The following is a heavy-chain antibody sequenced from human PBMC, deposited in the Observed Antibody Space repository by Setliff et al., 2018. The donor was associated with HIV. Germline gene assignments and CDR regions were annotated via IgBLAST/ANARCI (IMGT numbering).Heavy chain of an antibody. D-gene: IGHD2-2*01. V-gene: IGHV4-59*08. CDR1: GDSISRYY. J-gene: IGHJ3*01. Sequence: SETLSLTCTVSGDSISRYYWGWIRQPPGKGLEWIGYIYTSGSTMYNPSLKSRVSISIDKSKKQFSLKVTSVTATDTAVYYCARHLGYASPHDTFDLWGQGTMVTVSS. CDR3: ARHLGYASPHDTFDL. CDR2: IYTSGST.